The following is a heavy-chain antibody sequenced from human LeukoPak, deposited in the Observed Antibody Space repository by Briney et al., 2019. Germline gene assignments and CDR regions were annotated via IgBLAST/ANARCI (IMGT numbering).Heavy chain of an antibody. CDR2: IYYSGST. D-gene: IGHD3-10*01. CDR1: GGSISSYY. J-gene: IGHJ3*02. Sequence: PSETLSLTCTVSGGSISSYYWSWIRQPPGKGLEWIRYIYYSGSTNYSPSLKSRVTISVDTSKNQFSLKLSSVTAADTAVYYCARDRYGSGSPDDAFDIWGQGTMVTVSS. V-gene: IGHV4-59*01. CDR3: ARDRYGSGSPDDAFDI.